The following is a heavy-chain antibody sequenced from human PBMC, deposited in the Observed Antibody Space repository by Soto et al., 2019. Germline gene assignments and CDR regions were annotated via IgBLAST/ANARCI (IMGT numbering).Heavy chain of an antibody. CDR2: IYSGGST. Sequence: GGSLRLSCAASGFTVSSNYMSWVRQAPGKGLEWVSVIYSGGSTYYADSVKGRFTISRHNSKNTLYLQMNSLRAEDTAVYYCARVSWFGELLRPTHYYYMDVWGKGTTVTVSS. V-gene: IGHV3-53*04. CDR1: GFTVSSNY. CDR3: ARVSWFGELLRPTHYYYMDV. D-gene: IGHD3-10*01. J-gene: IGHJ6*03.